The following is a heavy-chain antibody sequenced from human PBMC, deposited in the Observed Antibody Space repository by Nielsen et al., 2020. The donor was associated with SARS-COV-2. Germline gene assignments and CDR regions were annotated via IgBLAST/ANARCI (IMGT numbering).Heavy chain of an antibody. D-gene: IGHD3-10*01. CDR3: ARGGVLWFAELPDY. Sequence: GESLKISCAASGFTFDDYGMSWVRQAPGKGLEWVSGINWSGDNTGYADSMKGRFTISRDNAKNSLFLQMNSLRAEDTAFYYCARGGVLWFAELPDYWGQGTPVTVSS. CDR2: INWSGDNT. CDR1: GFTFDDYG. V-gene: IGHV3-20*04. J-gene: IGHJ4*02.